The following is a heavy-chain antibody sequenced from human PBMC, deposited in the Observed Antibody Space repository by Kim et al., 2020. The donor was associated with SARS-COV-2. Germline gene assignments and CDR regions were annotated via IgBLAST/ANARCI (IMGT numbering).Heavy chain of an antibody. J-gene: IGHJ4*02. Sequence: ASVKVSCKASGYTFTSYGISWVRQAPGQGLEWMGWISAYNGNTNYAQKLQGRVTMTTDTSTSTAYMELRSLRSDDTAVYYCARDPVPTVTTFTGTTKPLDYWGQGTLVTVSS. V-gene: IGHV1-18*01. CDR3: ARDPVPTVTTFTGTTKPLDY. CDR2: ISAYNGNT. CDR1: GYTFTSYG. D-gene: IGHD4-17*01.